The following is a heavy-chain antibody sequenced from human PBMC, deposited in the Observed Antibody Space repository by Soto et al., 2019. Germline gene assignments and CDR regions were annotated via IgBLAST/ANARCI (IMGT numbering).Heavy chain of an antibody. Sequence: ASVKVSCKASGYTFTSYYMHWVRQAPGQGLEWMGIINPSGGSTSYAQKFQGRVTMTRDTSTSTVYMELSSLRSEDTAVYYCARDLEVITYYYYGMDVWGQGTTVTVSS. J-gene: IGHJ6*02. CDR2: INPSGGST. V-gene: IGHV1-46*01. CDR3: ARDLEVITYYYYGMDV. CDR1: GYTFTSYY. D-gene: IGHD3-22*01.